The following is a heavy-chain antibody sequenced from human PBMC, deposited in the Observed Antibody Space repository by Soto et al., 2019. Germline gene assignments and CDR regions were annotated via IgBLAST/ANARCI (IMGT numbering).Heavy chain of an antibody. D-gene: IGHD5-12*01. CDR1: GGSIIGGDYY. CDR3: ARASPLKWLRTLDV. CDR2: IYYSGST. Sequence: SETLSLTWTVSGGSIIGGDYYWSWIRQPPGKGLEWIGYIYYSGSTYYNPSLKSRVTISVDTSKNQFSLKLSSVTAADTAVYYCARASPLKWLRTLDVWGQGTTVTVSS. V-gene: IGHV4-30-4*01. J-gene: IGHJ6*02.